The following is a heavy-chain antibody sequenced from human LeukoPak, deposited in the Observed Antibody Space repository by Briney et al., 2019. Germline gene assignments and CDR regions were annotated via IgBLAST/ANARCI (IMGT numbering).Heavy chain of an antibody. CDR2: ISGSGSVS. J-gene: IGHJ3*02. CDR1: GFTFSSYS. V-gene: IGHV3-48*02. D-gene: IGHD3-10*01. Sequence: QPGGSLRLSCAASGFTFSSYSMNWVRQAPGKGLEWISYISGSGSVSYYEDSVKGRFTISRDNAKNSLYLQMNSLRDEDTALYYCARDGGFGFLAAFDIWGQGTMVTVSS. CDR3: ARDGGFGFLAAFDI.